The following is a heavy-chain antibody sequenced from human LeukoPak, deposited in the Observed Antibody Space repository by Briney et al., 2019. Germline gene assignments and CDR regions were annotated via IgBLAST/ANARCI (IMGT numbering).Heavy chain of an antibody. CDR3: ARRRSSSSWYPNFWFDP. D-gene: IGHD6-13*01. Sequence: SETLSLTCAVYGGSFSGYYWSWIRQPPGKGLEWIGEINHSGSTNYNPSLKSRVTISVDTSKNQFSLKLSSVTAADTAVYYCARRRSSSSWYPNFWFDPWGQGTLVTVSS. CDR2: INHSGST. V-gene: IGHV4-34*01. J-gene: IGHJ5*02. CDR1: GGSFSGYY.